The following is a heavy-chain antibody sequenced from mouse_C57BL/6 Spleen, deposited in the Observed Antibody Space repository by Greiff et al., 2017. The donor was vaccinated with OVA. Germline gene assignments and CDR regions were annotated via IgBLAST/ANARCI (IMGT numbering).Heavy chain of an antibody. Sequence: EVQLQQSGPELVKPGASVKISCKASGYTFTDYYMNWVKQSHGKSLEWIGDINPNNGGTSYNQKFKGKATLTVDKSSSTAYMELRSLTSEDSAVYYCARRVLNWDVRNFDVWGTGTTVTVSS. J-gene: IGHJ1*03. V-gene: IGHV1-26*01. CDR3: ARRVLNWDVRNFDV. D-gene: IGHD4-1*01. CDR2: INPNNGGT. CDR1: GYTFTDYY.